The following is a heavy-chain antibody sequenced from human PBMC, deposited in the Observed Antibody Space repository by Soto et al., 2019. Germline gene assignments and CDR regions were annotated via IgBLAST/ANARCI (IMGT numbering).Heavy chain of an antibody. J-gene: IGHJ6*02. CDR1: GFTFRNYD. V-gene: IGHV3-13*05. CDR2: ISAAGDP. Sequence: EVQLVESGGGLVQPGGSLRLSCEASGFTFRNYDMHWVRQGTGKGLEWVSGISAAGDPDYADSVEGRFTISRENAQNSFFLQMNILRVGDTAVYYCARTDRDFYGLDVWGQGTTVSVSS. CDR3: ARTDRDFYGLDV. D-gene: IGHD1-1*01.